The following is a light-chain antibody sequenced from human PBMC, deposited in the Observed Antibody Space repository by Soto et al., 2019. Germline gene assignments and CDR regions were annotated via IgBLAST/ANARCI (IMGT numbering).Light chain of an antibody. CDR1: SSDVGDYNY. J-gene: IGLJ3*02. Sequence: QSALTQPLSVSGSPGQSVTISCTGTSSDVGDYNYVSWYQQHPGKAPKLLIYAVNMRPSGVPDRFSGSKSGNTASLTISGLQAEDEADYSCCSYAGSYTWVFGGGTKVTVL. CDR2: AVN. V-gene: IGLV2-11*01. CDR3: CSYAGSYTWV.